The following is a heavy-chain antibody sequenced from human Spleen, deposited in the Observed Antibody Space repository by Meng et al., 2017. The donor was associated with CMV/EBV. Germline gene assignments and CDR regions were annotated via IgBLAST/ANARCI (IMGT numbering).Heavy chain of an antibody. Sequence: GGSLRLSCSASGFTFSSYWMHWVRQAPGKGLVWVSRINSDGSSTSYADSVKGRFTISRDNSKNTLYLQMNSLRAEDTAVYYCAKDRIGCTNGVCYFDYWGQGTLVTVSS. J-gene: IGHJ4*02. CDR1: GFTFSSYW. CDR3: AKDRIGCTNGVCYFDY. V-gene: IGHV3-74*01. CDR2: INSDGSST. D-gene: IGHD2-8*01.